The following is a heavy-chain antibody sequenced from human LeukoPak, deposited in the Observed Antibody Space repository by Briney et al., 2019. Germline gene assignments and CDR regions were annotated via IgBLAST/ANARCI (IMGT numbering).Heavy chain of an antibody. CDR2: ISATGINT. Sequence: QSGGSLRLSCSASEFTFSSYAMNWLRQAPGKGLEYVSGISATGINTYYADSVKGRFTISRDNSKNTLYLQMSSLRAEDTALYYCARDLGYYHGSGSHFPLQYWGPGTRVTVSA. J-gene: IGHJ4*02. CDR3: ARDLGYYHGSGSHFPLQY. CDR1: EFTFSSYA. D-gene: IGHD3-10*01. V-gene: IGHV3-64D*09.